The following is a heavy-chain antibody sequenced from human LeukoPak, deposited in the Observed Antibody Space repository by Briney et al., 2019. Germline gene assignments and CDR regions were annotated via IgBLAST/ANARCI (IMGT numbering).Heavy chain of an antibody. V-gene: IGHV3-23*01. Sequence: GASLRLSCAASGFTFSSYAMNWVRQAPGQGLEWLSAISGSGANTYYADSVKDRFTISRDKSKNTTLYLQMNSLRAEDTAIYYCAKRGSGWDYFDYWGQGTLVTVSS. J-gene: IGHJ4*02. D-gene: IGHD6-19*01. CDR3: AKRGSGWDYFDY. CDR2: ISGSGANT. CDR1: GFTFSSYA.